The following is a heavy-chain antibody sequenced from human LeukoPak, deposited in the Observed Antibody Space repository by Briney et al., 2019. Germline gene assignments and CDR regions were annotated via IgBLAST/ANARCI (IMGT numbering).Heavy chain of an antibody. D-gene: IGHD3-10*01. CDR2: IRPHTGET. V-gene: IGHV1-18*01. Sequence: ASVKVSCKASGYNFPSCGINWVRQAPGQGLEWMGWIRPHTGETHSAQRFQDRVTMTTDTSTTTAYMELRSLRFDDTAVYYCARDRGGKGSAVFHWGQGSLVTVSS. CDR1: GYNFPSCG. J-gene: IGHJ4*02. CDR3: ARDRGGKGSAVFH.